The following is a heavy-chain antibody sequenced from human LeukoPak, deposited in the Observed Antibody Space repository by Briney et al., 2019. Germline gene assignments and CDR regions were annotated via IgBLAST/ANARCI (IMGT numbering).Heavy chain of an antibody. CDR3: ARVPGLILGSNAFDI. J-gene: IGHJ3*02. CDR2: INPNSGGT. D-gene: IGHD3-22*01. CDR1: GYTFTGYY. V-gene: IGHV1-2*02. Sequence: ASVKVSCKASGYTFTGYYMHGVRQAPGQGLEWIGWINPNSGGTNHAQKFQGRVTMTRDTSISTAYMELSRLRSDDTAVYYCARVPGLILGSNAFDIWGQGTMVTVSS.